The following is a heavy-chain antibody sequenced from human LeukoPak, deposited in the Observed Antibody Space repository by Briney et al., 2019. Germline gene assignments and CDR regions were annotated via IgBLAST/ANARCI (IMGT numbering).Heavy chain of an antibody. CDR3: ARESYDILAGYTAGFDY. CDR2: IYHSGST. Sequence: SETLSLTCAVSGGSISSGGYSWSWIRQPPGKGLEWIGYIYHSGSTYYNPSLKSRVTISVDRSKNQFSLKLSSVIAADTAVYYCARESYDILAGYTAGFDYWGQGTLVTVSS. CDR1: GGSISSGGYS. V-gene: IGHV4-30-2*01. J-gene: IGHJ4*02. D-gene: IGHD3-9*01.